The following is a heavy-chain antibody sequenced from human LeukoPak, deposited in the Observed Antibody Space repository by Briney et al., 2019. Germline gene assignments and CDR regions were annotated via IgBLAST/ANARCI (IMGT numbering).Heavy chain of an antibody. V-gene: IGHV4-59*01. CDR3: ARVPPYYYDSSGYNPEPRYWYFDL. CDR1: GGSISSYY. CDR2: IYYSGST. J-gene: IGHJ2*01. Sequence: RASETLSLTCTVSGGSISSYYWSWIRQPPGKGLEWIGYIYYSGSTNYNPSLKSRVTISVDTSKNQFSLKLSTVTAADTAVYYCARVPPYYYDSSGYNPEPRYWYFDLWGRGTLVTVSS. D-gene: IGHD3-22*01.